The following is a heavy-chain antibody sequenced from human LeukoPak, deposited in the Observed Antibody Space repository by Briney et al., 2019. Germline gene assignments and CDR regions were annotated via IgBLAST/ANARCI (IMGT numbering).Heavy chain of an antibody. J-gene: IGHJ4*02. Sequence: PGGSLRLSCAASGFTFSQYSINWVRQAPGKGLEWVSHLRYTGETFYADSVKGRFTISRDNVRNSLYLQMNSLRGDDTAVYYCAKDVGKWESLHFFDYWGQGTLVTVSS. D-gene: IGHD1-26*01. CDR1: GFTFSQYS. CDR3: AKDVGKWESLHFFDY. CDR2: LRYTGET. V-gene: IGHV3-48*01.